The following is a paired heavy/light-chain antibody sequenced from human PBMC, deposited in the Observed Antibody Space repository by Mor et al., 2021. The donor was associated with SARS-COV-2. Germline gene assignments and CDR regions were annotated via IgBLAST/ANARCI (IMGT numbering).Heavy chain of an antibody. J-gene: IGHJ3*01. CDR1: GYSFSDFF. D-gene: IGHD4-17*01. Sequence: QIQLVQSATEVKKPGASVKVSCKAHGYSFSDFFIHWVRQAPGQGLEWMGWINPNGGGTKYAQKFQGRLTLTRDSSISTTYMEMNTLTSDDTAMFFCARWDDDYGDLGALGTYAFDLWGQGTMVIVSS. CDR2: INPNGGGT. CDR3: ARWDDDYGDLGALGTYAFDL. V-gene: IGHV1-2*02.
Light chain of an antibody. CDR2: SAS. V-gene: IGKV3-20*01. CDR3: QHYVNSLAT. CDR1: QILSGSY. Sequence: ENVLTQSPGTLSLSPGERATLSCRASQILSGSYLAWYQHKPGQAPRLLIYSASNRAAGIPDRFSGSGSGTDFTLTISGLEAEDFAVYYCQHYVNSLATFGQGTKVELK. J-gene: IGKJ1*01.